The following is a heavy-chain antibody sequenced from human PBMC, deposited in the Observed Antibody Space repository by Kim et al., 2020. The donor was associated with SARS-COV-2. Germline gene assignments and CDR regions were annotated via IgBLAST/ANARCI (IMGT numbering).Heavy chain of an antibody. D-gene: IGHD1-1*01. V-gene: IGHV4-30-2*04. J-gene: IGHJ3*02. CDR3: ARDGRDGYNFDAFDI. Sequence: SLRSRVSISVDTSNNLFALRLSSVTAADTAVYYCARDGRDGYNFDAFDIWGQGTMVTVSS.